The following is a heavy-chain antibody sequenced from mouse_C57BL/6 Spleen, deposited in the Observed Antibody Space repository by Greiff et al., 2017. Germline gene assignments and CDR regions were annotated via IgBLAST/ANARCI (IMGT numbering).Heavy chain of an antibody. J-gene: IGHJ3*01. Sequence: VQLQESGPELVKPGASVKISCKASGYAFSSSWMNWVKQRPGKGLEWIVRIYPGAGDTNYNGKFKGKATLTADKASSTAYMQLSSLTSEDSAVYFCARGGYYPTFAYWGQGTLVTVSA. D-gene: IGHD2-3*01. CDR2: IYPGAGDT. CDR3: ARGGYYPTFAY. CDR1: GYAFSSSW. V-gene: IGHV1-82*01.